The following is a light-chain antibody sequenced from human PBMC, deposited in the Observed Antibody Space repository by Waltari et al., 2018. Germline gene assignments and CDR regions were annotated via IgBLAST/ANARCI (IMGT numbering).Light chain of an antibody. CDR1: QDISRY. V-gene: IGKV1D-12*01. CDR3: LQSNIYPLT. J-gene: IGKJ1*01. Sequence: DIQMTQSPSSVSASLGTRVPITCRAGQDISRYLAWYQQTPGRSPKLLIFDTSSLQSGVPSRFSGSGSGTEFTLTVSSLRPEDFATYFCLQSNIYPLTFGQGTKVEI. CDR2: DTS.